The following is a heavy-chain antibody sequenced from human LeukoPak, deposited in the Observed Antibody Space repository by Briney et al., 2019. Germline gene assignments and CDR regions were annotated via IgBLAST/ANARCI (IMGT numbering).Heavy chain of an antibody. CDR2: ISSDSKSI. D-gene: IGHD4-17*01. Sequence: GGSLRLSCAASVFIFSTFTMNWVRQAPGKGLEWVSSISSDSKSIYYADSVKGRFIISRDNAKNSLFLQMDSLRAEDTALYYCTRGSYGDYGYWGQGTLVTVSS. V-gene: IGHV3-21*01. CDR3: TRGSYGDYGY. J-gene: IGHJ4*02. CDR1: VFIFSTFT.